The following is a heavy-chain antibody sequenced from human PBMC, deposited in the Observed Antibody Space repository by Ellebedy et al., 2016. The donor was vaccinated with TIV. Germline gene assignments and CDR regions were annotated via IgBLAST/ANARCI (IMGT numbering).Heavy chain of an antibody. CDR1: GFTFSGYD. CDR3: ARATNCSEGACNFNAFDM. V-gene: IGHV3-13*01. D-gene: IGHD2-15*01. CDR2: IGTTGDT. J-gene: IGHJ3*02. Sequence: PGGSLRLSCAASGFTFSGYDMHWVRHAPGKGLEWVSAIGTTGDTYYLGPVKGRFTIAREKAKNSMFLQMNTLGAGDTAVYYCARATNCSEGACNFNAFDMWGQGTMVTVSS.